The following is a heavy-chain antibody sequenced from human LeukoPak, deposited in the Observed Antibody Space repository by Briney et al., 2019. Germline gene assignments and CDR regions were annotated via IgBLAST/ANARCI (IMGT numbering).Heavy chain of an antibody. CDR1: GFTFSGYA. Sequence: GGSLRLSCAASGFTFSGYAMNWVRQAPGKGLEWVAYISSSSGTIYYTDSVKGRFTISRDNAKNSVSLQMSSLSGGDTAIYYCVRDQGFRYFDPWGQGTLVTVSS. J-gene: IGHJ5*02. CDR2: ISSSSGTI. V-gene: IGHV3-48*01. CDR3: VRDQGFRYFDP. D-gene: IGHD3-16*02.